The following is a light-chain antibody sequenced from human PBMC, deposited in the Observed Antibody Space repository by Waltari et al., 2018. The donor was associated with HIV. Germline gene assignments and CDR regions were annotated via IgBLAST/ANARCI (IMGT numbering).Light chain of an antibody. Sequence: QSVLTHPPSAPGPPGQRVTIACSGSSSNTGTNTGNRYQQLPGTAPKLLIYTNKQRPSGVPDRFSGSKSGTSASLAISGLQSEDEADYYCAAWDDSLNGNVFGPGTKVTVL. CDR3: AAWDDSLNGNV. V-gene: IGLV1-44*01. J-gene: IGLJ1*01. CDR2: TNK. CDR1: SSNTGTNT.